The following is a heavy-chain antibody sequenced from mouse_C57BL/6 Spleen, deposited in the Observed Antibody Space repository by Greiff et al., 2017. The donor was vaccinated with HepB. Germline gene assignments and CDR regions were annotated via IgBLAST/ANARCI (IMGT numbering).Heavy chain of an antibody. J-gene: IGHJ3*01. D-gene: IGHD2-1*01. CDR3: TRTPYGSYVTVPAWFAY. Sequence: VQRQQSGAELVRPGASVTLSCKASGYTFTDYEMHWVKQTPVHGLEWIGAIDPETGGTAYNQKFKGKAILTADKSSSTAYMELRSLTSEDSAVYYCTRTPYGSYVTVPAWFAYWGQGTLVTVSA. V-gene: IGHV1-15*01. CDR2: IDPETGGT. CDR1: GYTFTDYE.